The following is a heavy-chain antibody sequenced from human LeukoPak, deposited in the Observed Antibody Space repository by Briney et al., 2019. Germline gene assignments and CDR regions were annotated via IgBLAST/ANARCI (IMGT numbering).Heavy chain of an antibody. J-gene: IGHJ5*02. D-gene: IGHD1-26*01. CDR1: GFTFSSYG. Sequence: GGSLRLSCAASGFTFSSYGVHWVRQAPGKGLEWVAVIWYDGSNKYYADSVKGRFTISRDNSKNTLYLQMNSLRAEDTAVYYCAKAPTRGYYSWFDPWGQGTLVTVSS. CDR2: IWYDGSNK. CDR3: AKAPTRGYYSWFDP. V-gene: IGHV3-33*06.